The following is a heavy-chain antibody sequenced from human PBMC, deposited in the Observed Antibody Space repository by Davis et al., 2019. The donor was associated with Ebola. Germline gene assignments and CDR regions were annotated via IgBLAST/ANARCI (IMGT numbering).Heavy chain of an antibody. D-gene: IGHD1-20*01. CDR2: ISYDGSNK. CDR3: ARRYNWNRTDY. CDR1: GFTFSSYA. Sequence: PGGSLRLSCAASGFTFSSYAMHWVRQAPGKGLEWVAVISYDGSNKYYADSVKGRFTISRDNSKNTLYLQMNSLRAEDTAVYYCARRYNWNRTDYWGQGTLVTVSS. V-gene: IGHV3-30-3*01. J-gene: IGHJ4*02.